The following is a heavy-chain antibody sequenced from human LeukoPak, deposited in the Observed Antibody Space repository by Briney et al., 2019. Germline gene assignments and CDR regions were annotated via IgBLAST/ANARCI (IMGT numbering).Heavy chain of an antibody. CDR3: AKDRFTAMAAGRNWFDP. CDR1: GFTFSDYY. J-gene: IGHJ5*02. Sequence: GGSLRLSSAASGFTFSDYYMSWIRQAPGKGLEWVSYISSSGGSTYYADSVKGRFTISRDNSKNTLYLQMNSLRAEDTAVYYCAKDRFTAMAAGRNWFDPWGQGTLVTVSS. V-gene: IGHV3-11*01. CDR2: ISSSGGST. D-gene: IGHD5-18*01.